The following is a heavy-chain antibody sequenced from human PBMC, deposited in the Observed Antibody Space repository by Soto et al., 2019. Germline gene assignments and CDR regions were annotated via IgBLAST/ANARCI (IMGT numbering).Heavy chain of an antibody. CDR3: ARVGYYDFWSGHYGGYFDY. V-gene: IGHV4-30-2*01. D-gene: IGHD3-3*01. CDR2: IYHSGST. J-gene: IGHJ4*02. Sequence: QLQLQESGSGLVKPSQTLSLTCAVSGGSISSGGYSWSWIRQPPGKGLEWIGYIYHSGSTYYNPSLKSRVTISVDRSKNQFSLKLSSVTAADTAVYYCARVGYYDFWSGHYGGYFDYWGQGTLVTVSS. CDR1: GGSISSGGYS.